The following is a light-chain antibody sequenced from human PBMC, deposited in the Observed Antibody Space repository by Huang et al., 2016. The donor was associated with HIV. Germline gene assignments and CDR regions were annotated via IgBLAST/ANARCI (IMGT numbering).Light chain of an antibody. V-gene: IGKV4-1*01. Sequence: DIVMTQSPDSLAVSLGERATINCKSSQSVLYNSNNKNYVAWYQQKPGQPPKLLIYWASTRASGVPDRFSGSGSGTDFTLTISSLQAEDVAVYYCQQYYSSLITFGQGTRLEIK. CDR2: WAS. J-gene: IGKJ5*01. CDR3: QQYYSSLIT. CDR1: QSVLYNSNNKNY.